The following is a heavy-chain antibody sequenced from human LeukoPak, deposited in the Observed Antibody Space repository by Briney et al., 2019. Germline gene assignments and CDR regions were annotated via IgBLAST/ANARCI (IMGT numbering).Heavy chain of an antibody. CDR3: ARAEGYYDFWSAVYYYGMDV. CDR2: ISYDGSNK. V-gene: IGHV3-30*03. J-gene: IGHJ6*02. Sequence: GGSLRLSCAASGFTFSSYGMHWDRQAPGKGLEWVAVISYDGSNKYYADSVKGRFTISRDNSKNTLYLQMNSLRAEDTAVYYCARAEGYYDFWSAVYYYGMDVWGQETTVTVSS. D-gene: IGHD3-3*01. CDR1: GFTFSSYG.